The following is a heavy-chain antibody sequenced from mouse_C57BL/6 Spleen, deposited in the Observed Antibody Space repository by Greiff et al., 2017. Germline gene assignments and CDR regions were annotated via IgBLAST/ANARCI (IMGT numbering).Heavy chain of an antibody. CDR2: ISSGGSYT. V-gene: IGHV5-6*01. Sequence: EVQVVESGGDLVKPGGSLKLSCAASGFTFSSYGMSWVRQTPDKRLEWVATISSGGSYTYYPDSVKGRFTISRDNAKNTLYLQMSSLKSEDTAMYYCARHGGLRRDWYFDVWGTGTTVTVSS. CDR3: ARHGGLRRDWYFDV. CDR1: GFTFSSYG. D-gene: IGHD2-4*01. J-gene: IGHJ1*03.